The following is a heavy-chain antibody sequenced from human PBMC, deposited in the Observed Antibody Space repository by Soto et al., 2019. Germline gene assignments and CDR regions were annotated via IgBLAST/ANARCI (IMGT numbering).Heavy chain of an antibody. D-gene: IGHD3-10*02. CDR3: TKDSPVTHMLVRFDF. CDR2: IKSKTDGGTT. Sequence: EVQLVESGGGLVEPGGSLRLSCAASGFSFSSAWINWVRQTPGRGLEWVGRIKSKTDGGTTDFAARVKGSFAISKDDSRDMMYMQMNSLKTADTGVYYCTKDSPVTHMLVRFDFLGLGTLVTVSS. V-gene: IGHV3-15*07. CDR1: GFSFSSAW. J-gene: IGHJ4*01.